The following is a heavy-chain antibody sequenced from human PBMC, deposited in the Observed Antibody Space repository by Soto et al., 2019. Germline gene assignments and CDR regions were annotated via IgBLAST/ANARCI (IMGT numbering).Heavy chain of an antibody. CDR3: ARVAGVVVAATRRGYFQH. Sequence: ASVKVSCKASGYTFTSYDMHWVRQAPGQGLEWMGIINPSGGSTSYAQKFQGRVTMTRDTSTSTVYMELSSLRSEDTAVYYCARVAGVVVAATRRGYFQHWGQGTLVTVSS. CDR1: GYTFTSYD. D-gene: IGHD2-15*01. J-gene: IGHJ1*01. V-gene: IGHV1-46*01. CDR2: INPSGGST.